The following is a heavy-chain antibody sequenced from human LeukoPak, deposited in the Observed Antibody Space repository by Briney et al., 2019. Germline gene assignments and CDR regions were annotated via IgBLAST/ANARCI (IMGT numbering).Heavy chain of an antibody. CDR1: GSTFSSYA. D-gene: IGHD6-19*01. J-gene: IGHJ4*02. V-gene: IGHV1-69*05. CDR2: IIPIFGTA. Sequence: SVKVSCKASGSTFSSYAISWVRQAPGQGLEWMGRIIPIFGTANYAQKFQGRVTITTDESTSTAYMELSSLRSEDTAVYYCARGVAVAVTFDYWGQGTLVTVSS. CDR3: ARGVAVAVTFDY.